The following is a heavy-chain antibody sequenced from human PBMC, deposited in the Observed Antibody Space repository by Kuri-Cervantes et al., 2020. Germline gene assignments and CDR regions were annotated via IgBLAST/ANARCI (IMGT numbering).Heavy chain of an antibody. CDR1: GGSISSYY. J-gene: IGHJ4*02. CDR3: ARGSGWYGY. Sequence: GSLRLSCTVSGGSISSYYWSWIRQPPGKGLEWIGYIYYSGSTNYNPSLKSRVTISVDTSKNQFSVKLSSVTAADTAVYYCARGSGWYGYRGQGTLVTVSS. CDR2: IYYSGST. V-gene: IGHV4-59*13. D-gene: IGHD6-19*01.